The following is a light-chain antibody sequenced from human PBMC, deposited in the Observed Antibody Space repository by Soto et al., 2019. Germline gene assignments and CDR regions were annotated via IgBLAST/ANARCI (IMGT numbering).Light chain of an antibody. Sequence: DIQMTQSPSTLSASVGDRVTITCRASQSISSWLAWYQQKPGKAPKLLIYKASSLESGVPSRFSGSGSWTEFTLTISSLQPDDFSTYYCQQYNSYPTFDQGTKVEIK. J-gene: IGKJ1*01. V-gene: IGKV1-5*03. CDR3: QQYNSYPT. CDR1: QSISSW. CDR2: KAS.